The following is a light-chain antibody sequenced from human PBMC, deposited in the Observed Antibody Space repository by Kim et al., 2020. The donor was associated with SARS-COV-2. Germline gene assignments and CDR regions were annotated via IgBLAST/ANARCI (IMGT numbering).Light chain of an antibody. CDR3: QQYNNFPT. CDR2: NAA. J-gene: IGKJ4*01. CDR1: QGIAST. Sequence: LAASPGERATLTCRASQGIASTLALYEQKPGQPPRLLIYNAATRTTGIPARFSGSVAGAEYTLTISSLQSEDFAVYYCQQYNNFPTFGGGTKLEI. V-gene: IGKV3-15*01.